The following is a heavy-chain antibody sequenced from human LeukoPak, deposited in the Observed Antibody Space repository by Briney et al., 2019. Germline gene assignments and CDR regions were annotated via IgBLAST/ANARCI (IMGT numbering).Heavy chain of an antibody. V-gene: IGHV3-15*01. CDR1: EFTFNDAW. D-gene: IGHD1-26*01. CDR2: IRSKADGGTA. J-gene: IGHJ4*02. Sequence: GGSLRLSCAASEFTFNDAWMSWVRQAPGKGLEWVGRIRSKADGGTADYAAPVTGRFSMSRDDSKNTLYLQMNSLKTEDTAVYYCTRDLGAYAQWGQGTLVTVSS. CDR3: TRDLGAYAQ.